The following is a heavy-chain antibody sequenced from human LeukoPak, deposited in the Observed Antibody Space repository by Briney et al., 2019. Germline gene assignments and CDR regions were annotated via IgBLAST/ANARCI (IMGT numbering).Heavy chain of an antibody. CDR2: IAGGT. Sequence: GGSLRLSCTASGFTFSHSAMNWVRQAPGKGLEWVSTIAGGTYYADSVKGRFTISRDNSKNTLYLQKNSLRAEDTAVYFCAKRDSSGHYFDYWGQGTPVTVSS. J-gene: IGHJ4*02. CDR1: GFTFSHSA. V-gene: IGHV3-23*01. CDR3: AKRDSSGHYFDY. D-gene: IGHD3-22*01.